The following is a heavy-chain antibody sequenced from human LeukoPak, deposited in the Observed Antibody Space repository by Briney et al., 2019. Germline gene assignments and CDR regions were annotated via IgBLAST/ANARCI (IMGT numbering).Heavy chain of an antibody. CDR1: GGSISSSSYY. CDR2: IYYSGST. V-gene: IGHV4-39*01. CDR3: ASLPALYCSSTSCYVPFDY. J-gene: IGHJ4*02. D-gene: IGHD2-2*01. Sequence: PSETLSLTCTVSGGSISSSSYYWGWIRQPPGKGLEWIGSIYYSGSTYYNPSLKSRVTISVGTSKNQFSLKLGSVTAADTAVYYCASLPALYCSSTSCYVPFDYWGQGTLVTVSS.